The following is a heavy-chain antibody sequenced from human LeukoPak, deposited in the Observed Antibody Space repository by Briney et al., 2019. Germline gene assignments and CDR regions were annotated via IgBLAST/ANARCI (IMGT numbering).Heavy chain of an antibody. CDR2: INPNSGGT. J-gene: IGHJ4*02. CDR1: GYTFTGYY. V-gene: IGHV1-2*06. CDR3: ARGGRVFWSGYFYYFDY. D-gene: IGHD3-3*01. Sequence: ASVKVSCKASGYTFTGYYMHLVRQAPGQGLEWMGRINPNSGGTNYAQKFQGRVTMTRDTSISTAYMELSRLRSDDTAVYYCARGGRVFWSGYFYYFDYWGQGTLVTVSS.